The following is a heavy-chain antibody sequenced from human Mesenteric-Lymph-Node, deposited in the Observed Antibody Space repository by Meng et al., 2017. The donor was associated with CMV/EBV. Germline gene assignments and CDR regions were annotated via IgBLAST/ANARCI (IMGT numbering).Heavy chain of an antibody. V-gene: IGHV3-53*01. D-gene: IGHD3/OR15-3a*01. J-gene: IGHJ4*02. CDR2: IYSGGST. Sequence: GESLKISCAASGFTVSSNYMSWVRQAPGKGLEWVSVIYSGGSTYYADSVKGRFTISRDNSKNTLYLQMNSLRAEDTAVYYCAKDFWTASHDDLGDWGQGTLVTVSS. CDR1: GFTVSSNY. CDR3: AKDFWTASHDDLGD.